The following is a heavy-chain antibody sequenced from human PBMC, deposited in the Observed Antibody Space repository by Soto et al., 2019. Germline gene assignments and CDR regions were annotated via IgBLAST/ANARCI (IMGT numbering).Heavy chain of an antibody. J-gene: IGHJ4*02. CDR1: GFTFISYA. Sequence: EVQLLESGGSLVQPGGSLRLSCAASGFTFISYAMSCVRQAPGKGLEWVSGISVSGDSTYYAGSVKGRFTISRDNSKSTLYLQMNSLRAEYTAVYYCAKIFRYGDPEYWGQGALVTVSS. CDR2: ISVSGDST. D-gene: IGHD2-21*02. CDR3: AKIFRYGDPEY. V-gene: IGHV3-23*01.